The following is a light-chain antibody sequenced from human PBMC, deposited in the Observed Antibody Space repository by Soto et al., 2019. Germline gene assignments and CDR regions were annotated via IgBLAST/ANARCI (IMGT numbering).Light chain of an antibody. Sequence: QSALTQPASVSGSPGLSITISCTGTSSDVGAYNYVSWYQQHPGKAPKLMICDVSNRPSGVSNRFSGSKSGNTASLTISGLQAEDEADYYCSSYTSSSTLVFGTGTKLTVL. CDR3: SSYTSSSTLV. CDR1: SSDVGAYNY. CDR2: DVS. V-gene: IGLV2-14*01. J-gene: IGLJ1*01.